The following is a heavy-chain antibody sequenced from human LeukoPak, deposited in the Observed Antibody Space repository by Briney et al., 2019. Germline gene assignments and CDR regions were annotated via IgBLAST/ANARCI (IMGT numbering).Heavy chain of an antibody. V-gene: IGHV4-4*02. CDR1: GGSITSSNW. D-gene: IGHD6-13*01. CDR3: ARVSSSSWYPGFDP. J-gene: IGHJ5*02. Sequence: SETLSLTCAISGGSITSSNWWTWVRQPPGKGLEWVGEIYLRGNTNYNPSLESRVSMSVDTSKNQFSLKLSSVTAADTAVYYCARVSSSSWYPGFDPWGQGTLVTVSS. CDR2: IYLRGNT.